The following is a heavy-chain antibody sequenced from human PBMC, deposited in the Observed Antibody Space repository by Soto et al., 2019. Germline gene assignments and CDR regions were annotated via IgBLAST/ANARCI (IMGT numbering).Heavy chain of an antibody. CDR3: ARLESGFGATMDV. V-gene: IGHV4-39*01. CDR2: IDYSGAT. J-gene: IGHJ6*02. D-gene: IGHD3-10*01. Sequence: QLQLQESGPGLVKPSETLSLTCTVSGGSISSGSYYWGWIRQPPGKGLEWIGSIDYSGATYYNPSLKSRVTIFVDMSKNQFSLKLSSATATDTAVYYCARLESGFGATMDVWGQGTTVTVSS. CDR1: GGSISSGSYY.